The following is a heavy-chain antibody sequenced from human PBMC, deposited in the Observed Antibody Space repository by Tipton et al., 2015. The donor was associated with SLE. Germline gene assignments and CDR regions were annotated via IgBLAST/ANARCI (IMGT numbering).Heavy chain of an antibody. Sequence: TLSLTCTVSGGSISSYYWSWIRQPPGKGLEWIGYIYYSGSTNYNPSLKSRVTISIGTSKNHFSLKLSSVTAADTAVYYCARVTGTGGFDPWGQGTLVTVSS. CDR2: IYYSGST. CDR1: GGSISSYY. J-gene: IGHJ5*02. D-gene: IGHD3/OR15-3a*01. CDR3: ARVTGTGGFDP. V-gene: IGHV4-59*12.